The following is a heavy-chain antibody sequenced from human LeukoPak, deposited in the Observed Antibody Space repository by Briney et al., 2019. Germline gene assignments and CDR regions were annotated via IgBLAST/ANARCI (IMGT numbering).Heavy chain of an antibody. Sequence: GGSLRLSCAASGFNFSDYYMSWVRQAPGKGLEWVANIKQDGSEKFYVDSVKGRFTTSRDNAKNSLYLQMNSLRAEDTAVYNCARVPLNYYYYMDVWGKGTTVTVSS. J-gene: IGHJ6*03. CDR3: ARVPLNYYYYMDV. CDR2: IKQDGSEK. CDR1: GFNFSDYY. V-gene: IGHV3-7*01.